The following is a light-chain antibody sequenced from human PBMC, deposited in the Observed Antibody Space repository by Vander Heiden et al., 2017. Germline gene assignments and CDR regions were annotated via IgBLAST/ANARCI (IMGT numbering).Light chain of an antibody. CDR1: QSVLYSSNNKNH. V-gene: IGKV4-1*01. CDR3: QQYYSTPVT. CDR2: WAS. Sequence: DIVMTKSPDSLAVSLGERATINCKSSQSVLYSSNNKNHLAWYQQKPGQPPKLLIYWASTRESGVPDRFSGSGSGTDFTLTISSLQAEDVAVYYCQQYYSTPVTFGPGTKVDIK. J-gene: IGKJ3*01.